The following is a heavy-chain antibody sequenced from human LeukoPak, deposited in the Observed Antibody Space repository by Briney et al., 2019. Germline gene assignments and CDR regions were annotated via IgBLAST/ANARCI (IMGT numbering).Heavy chain of an antibody. J-gene: IGHJ4*02. CDR1: GFSVSSNY. V-gene: IGHV3-66*01. Sequence: GGSLRLSCAASGFSVSSNYMSWVRQAPGKGLGWAAIIYSGGNTYYADSVKGRFTISRDNSKNTLYLQMNSLRAEDTAVYYCARGFPYCGSTNCHYFDYWGQGTLVIVSS. D-gene: IGHD2-2*01. CDR3: ARGFPYCGSTNCHYFDY. CDR2: IYSGGNT.